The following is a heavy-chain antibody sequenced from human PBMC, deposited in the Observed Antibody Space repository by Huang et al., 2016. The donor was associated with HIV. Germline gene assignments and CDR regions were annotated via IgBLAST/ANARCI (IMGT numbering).Heavy chain of an antibody. Sequence: QVQLVQSGAEVKKPGASVKVSCKASGYTFTSYDINWVRQATGQGLEWMGWMNPNCGNPAYAQKFQGRVTITRNTSISTAYIELSSLRSGDTAVYYCARGGVADYVWGTYRPNAFDIWGQGTMVTVSS. D-gene: IGHD3-16*02. CDR3: ARGGVADYVWGTYRPNAFDI. V-gene: IGHV1-8*01. CDR1: GYTFTSYD. J-gene: IGHJ3*02. CDR2: MNPNCGNP.